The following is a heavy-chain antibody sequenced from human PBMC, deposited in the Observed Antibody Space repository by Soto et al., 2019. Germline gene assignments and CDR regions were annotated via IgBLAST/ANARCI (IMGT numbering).Heavy chain of an antibody. CDR1: GFSFTNYG. V-gene: IGHV3-30*18. D-gene: IGHD2-15*01. CDR2: ISYHGSNK. J-gene: IGHJ6*02. Sequence: QVQLVESGGGVVQPGRSLRLSCAVSGFSFTNYGMHWVRQAPGKGLEWVAVISYHGSNKYYADSVKGRFTISRDSSENTLDLQLTRLRLEDAAVYYCAKDQWDCGGGGCDPQKKHFFAMDVWGQGTTVTVSS. CDR3: AKDQWDCGGGGCDPQKKHFFAMDV.